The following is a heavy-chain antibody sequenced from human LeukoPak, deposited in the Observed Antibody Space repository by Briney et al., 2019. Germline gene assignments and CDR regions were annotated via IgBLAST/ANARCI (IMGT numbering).Heavy chain of an antibody. V-gene: IGHV1-18*01. CDR2: ISAYNGNT. J-gene: IGHJ4*02. D-gene: IGHD6-19*01. Sequence: ASVKVSCKASGYTFTSYGISWVRQAPGQGLEWMGWISAYNGNTNYAQKLQGRVTMTTDTSTSTAYMELRSLRSDDTAVYYCARDPPHLAVAGTFDYWGQGTLVTVSS. CDR3: ARDPPHLAVAGTFDY. CDR1: GYTFTSYG.